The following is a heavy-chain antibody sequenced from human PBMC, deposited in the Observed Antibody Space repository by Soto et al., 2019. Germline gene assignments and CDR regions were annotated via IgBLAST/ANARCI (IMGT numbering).Heavy chain of an antibody. Sequence: PGGSLRLSCAAYGFTFSSYEMNWVRQAPGKGLEWVSYISSSCSTIYYADSVKGRFTISRDNAKNSLYLQMNSLRAEDTAVYYCARDHKGGYYYYGMDVWGQGTTVTVSS. CDR2: ISSSCSTI. CDR3: ARDHKGGYYYYGMDV. V-gene: IGHV3-48*03. CDR1: GFTFSSYE. J-gene: IGHJ6*02.